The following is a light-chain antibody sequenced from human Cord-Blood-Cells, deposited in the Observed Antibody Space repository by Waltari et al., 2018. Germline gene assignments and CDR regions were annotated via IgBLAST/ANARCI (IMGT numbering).Light chain of an antibody. CDR3: QQSYSTPLYT. J-gene: IGKJ2*01. CDR1: QSISSY. Sequence: DIQMTQSPSSLSASVGDRVTINCRASQSISSYLNLYQQKPGKAPKLLIYAASSLQSGVPSSFSGSGSGTDFTLTISSLQPEDFATYYCQQSYSTPLYTFGQGTKLEIK. CDR2: AAS. V-gene: IGKV1-39*01.